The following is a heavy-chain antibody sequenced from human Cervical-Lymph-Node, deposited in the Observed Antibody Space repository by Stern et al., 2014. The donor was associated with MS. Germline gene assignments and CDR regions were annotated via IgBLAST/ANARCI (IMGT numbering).Heavy chain of an antibody. D-gene: IGHD1-26*01. CDR2: IIPVLGTT. Sequence: VQLGESGAEVKKPGSSVKVSCKASGGTFSTSGISWVRQAPGQGLEWMGGIIPVLGTTNDARKFQGRLTITADKSTSTAYMSLSSLTSEDTAVYYCARDLGVGPTVSWGQGTVVTVSS. CDR1: GGTFSTSG. CDR3: ARDLGVGPTVS. V-gene: IGHV1-69*06. J-gene: IGHJ5*02.